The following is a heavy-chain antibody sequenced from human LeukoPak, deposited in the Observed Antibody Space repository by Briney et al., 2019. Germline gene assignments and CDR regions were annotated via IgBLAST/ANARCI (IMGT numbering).Heavy chain of an antibody. V-gene: IGHV1-69*05. Sequence: SVKVSCKASGGTFSSYAISWVRQAPGQGLEWMGGIIPIFGTANYAQKFQGRVTITTDESTSTAYMELSSLRSEDMAVYYCARGDLEVKALDYWGQGTLVTVSS. CDR2: IIPIFGTA. CDR1: GGTFSSYA. D-gene: IGHD4-23*01. CDR3: ARGDLEVKALDY. J-gene: IGHJ4*02.